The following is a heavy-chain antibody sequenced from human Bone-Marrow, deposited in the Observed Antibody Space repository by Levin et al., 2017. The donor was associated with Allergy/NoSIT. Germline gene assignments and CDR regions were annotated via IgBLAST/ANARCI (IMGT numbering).Heavy chain of an antibody. CDR3: ARHRRDDSWDSFWYYFDH. CDR2: INYGGLT. J-gene: IGHJ4*02. Sequence: SETLSLTCSVSGGSLSHSSYYWGWVRQPPGKGLEWIGSINYGGLTYYSPSLKSRVTISVDNSKKQFSLNLNSVTAADTAVYFCARHRRDDSWDSFWYYFDHWGRGTLVAVSS. CDR1: GGSLSHSSYY. V-gene: IGHV4-39*01. D-gene: IGHD3-3*01.